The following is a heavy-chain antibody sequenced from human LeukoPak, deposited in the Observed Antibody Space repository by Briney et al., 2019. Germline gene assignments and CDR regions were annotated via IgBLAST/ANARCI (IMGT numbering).Heavy chain of an antibody. Sequence: SETLSLTCTVSGGSISGYYWSWIRQPPGKGLEWIGEINHSGSTNYNPSLKSRVTISVDTSKNQFSLKLSSVTAADTAVYYCARWGRYGPFDPWGQGTLVTVSS. J-gene: IGHJ5*02. D-gene: IGHD3-16*01. CDR2: INHSGST. V-gene: IGHV4-34*01. CDR1: GGSISGYY. CDR3: ARWGRYGPFDP.